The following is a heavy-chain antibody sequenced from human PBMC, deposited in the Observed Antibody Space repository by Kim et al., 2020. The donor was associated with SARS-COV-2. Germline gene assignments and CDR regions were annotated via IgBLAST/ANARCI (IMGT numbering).Heavy chain of an antibody. D-gene: IGHD3-10*01. Sequence: ADSVKGRFPISRDNSKNRLYLQMNSLRAEDTAVYYCARGFYGSGSYCLVYWGQGTLVTVSS. V-gene: IGHV3-30*13. CDR3: ARGFYGSGSYCLVY. J-gene: IGHJ4*02.